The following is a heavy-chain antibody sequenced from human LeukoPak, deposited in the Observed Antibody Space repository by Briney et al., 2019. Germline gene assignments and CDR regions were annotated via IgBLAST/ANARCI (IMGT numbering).Heavy chain of an antibody. CDR1: GFTFSSYS. Sequence: PGGSLRLSCAASGFTFSSYSMNWVRQAPGKGLEWVSSISSSSSYIYYADSVKGRFTISRDNAKNSLYLQMNSLRAEDTAVYYCARDVTGTIAYYFDYWGQGTLVTVSS. CDR2: ISSSSSYI. J-gene: IGHJ4*02. D-gene: IGHD1-20*01. CDR3: ARDVTGTIAYYFDY. V-gene: IGHV3-21*01.